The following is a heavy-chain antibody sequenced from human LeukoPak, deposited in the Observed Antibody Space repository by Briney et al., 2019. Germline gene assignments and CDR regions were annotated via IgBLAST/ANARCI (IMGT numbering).Heavy chain of an antibody. J-gene: IGHJ4*02. V-gene: IGHV1-18*01. CDR3: ARAHYYDSSGYPRDY. Sequence: ASVKVSCKASGYTFTSYGISWVRQAPGQGLEWMGWISAYNCNTNYAQKLQGRVTMTTDTSTSTAYMELRSLRSDDTAVYYCARAHYYDSSGYPRDYWGQGTLVTVSS. CDR2: ISAYNCNT. CDR1: GYTFTSYG. D-gene: IGHD3-22*01.